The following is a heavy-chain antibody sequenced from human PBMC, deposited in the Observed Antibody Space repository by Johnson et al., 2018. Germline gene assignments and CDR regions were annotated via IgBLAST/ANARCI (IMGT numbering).Heavy chain of an antibody. V-gene: IGHV1-69*12. CDR3: ARGGLMVYAPYGMDV. CDR1: GGTFSSYA. J-gene: IGHJ6*02. CDR2: IIPIFGTA. Sequence: QVQLVQSGAEVKKXGSSVKVXCKASGGTFSSYAIIWVRQAPGQGLEWMGGIIPIFGTANYAQKFQGRVTITADESTSTAYMELSSLRPEDTAVYYCARGGLMVYAPYGMDVWGQGTTVTVSS. D-gene: IGHD2-8*01.